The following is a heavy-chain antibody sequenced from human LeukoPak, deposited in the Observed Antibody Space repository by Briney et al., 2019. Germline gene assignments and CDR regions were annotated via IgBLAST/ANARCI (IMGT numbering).Heavy chain of an antibody. V-gene: IGHV3-33*01. J-gene: IGHJ6*02. CDR2: IWYDGSNK. CDR3: ARWGDYVDTAMGSSVYYYGMDV. CDR1: GFTFSSYG. D-gene: IGHD5-18*01. Sequence: GGSLRLSRAASGFTFSSYGMHWVRQAPRKGLGWVAVIWYDGSNKYYADSVKGRFTISRDNSKNTLYLQMNSLRAEDTAVYYCARWGDYVDTAMGSSVYYYGMDVWGQGTTVTVSS.